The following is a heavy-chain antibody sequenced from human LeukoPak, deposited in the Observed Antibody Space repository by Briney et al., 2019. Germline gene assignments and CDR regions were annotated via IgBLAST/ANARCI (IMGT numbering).Heavy chain of an antibody. D-gene: IGHD5-24*01. J-gene: IGHJ3*02. CDR1: GGTFSSYA. V-gene: IGHV1-69*13. CDR3: ARVREMATIRNAFDI. CDR2: IIPIFGTA. Sequence: ASVKVSCKASGGTFSSYAISWVRQAPGQGLEWMGGIIPIFGTANYAQKFQGRVTITADESTSTAYMELSSLRSEGTAVYYCARVREMATIRNAFDIWGQGTMVTVSS.